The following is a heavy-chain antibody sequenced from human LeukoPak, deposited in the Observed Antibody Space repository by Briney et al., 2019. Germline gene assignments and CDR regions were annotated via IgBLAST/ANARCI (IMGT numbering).Heavy chain of an antibody. J-gene: IGHJ6*04. D-gene: IGHD3-10*02. V-gene: IGHV3-48*01. Sequence: PGGSLRLSCAASGFTFSHYPMNWVRQAPGKGLEWISYINGRSGIIYYADSFKGRCTISRDNARNSLYLQLNSLRAEDTAVYYCAELGITMIGGVWGKGTTVTISS. CDR2: INGRSGII. CDR1: GFTFSHYP. CDR3: AELGITMIGGV.